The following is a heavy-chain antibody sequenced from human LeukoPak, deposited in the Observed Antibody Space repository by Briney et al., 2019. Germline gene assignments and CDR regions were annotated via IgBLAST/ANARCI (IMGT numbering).Heavy chain of an antibody. CDR1: GYTFTSNY. V-gene: IGHV1-46*01. CDR3: ARDYRGVVVDQTPDVAFDI. CDR2: IYPRDGST. Sequence: ASVKVSCKASGYTFTSNYIHWVRQAPGQGLEWMGMIYPRDGSTSYAQKFQGRVTVTRDTSTSTVYMELSSLRSEDTAVYYRARDYRGVVVDQTPDVAFDIWGQGTMVTVSS. D-gene: IGHD3-22*01. J-gene: IGHJ3*02.